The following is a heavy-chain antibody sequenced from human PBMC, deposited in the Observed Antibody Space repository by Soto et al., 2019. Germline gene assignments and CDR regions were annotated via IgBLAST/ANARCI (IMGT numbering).Heavy chain of an antibody. J-gene: IGHJ5*02. CDR3: ARVGADSSWHGFDP. D-gene: IGHD6-13*01. CDR1: GGSFSGYY. V-gene: IGHV4-34*01. CDR2: INHSGST. Sequence: SETLSLTCAVYGGSFSGYYWSWIRQPPGKGLEWIGEINHSGSTNYNPSLKSRVTISVDTSKNQFSLKLSSVTAADTAVYYCARVGADSSWHGFDPWGQGTLVTVSS.